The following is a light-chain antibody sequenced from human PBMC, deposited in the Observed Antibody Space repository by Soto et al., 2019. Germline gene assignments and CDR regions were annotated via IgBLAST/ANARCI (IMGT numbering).Light chain of an antibody. Sequence: QSVLTQPPSVSGAPGQRVTISCTGSSSNIGAGYDVHWYQQLPGTAPKLLIYGNSNRPSGVPDRLSGSKSGTSASLAITGLQAEDEADYYCQSYDSSLSNWVFGGETKLTVL. CDR1: SSNIGAGYD. V-gene: IGLV1-40*01. CDR3: QSYDSSLSNWV. CDR2: GNS. J-gene: IGLJ3*02.